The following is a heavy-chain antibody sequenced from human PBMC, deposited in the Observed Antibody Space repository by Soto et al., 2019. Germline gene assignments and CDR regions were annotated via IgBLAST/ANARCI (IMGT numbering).Heavy chain of an antibody. CDR3: ASFRGGVVVPAAMRGDLYNWFDP. D-gene: IGHD2-2*01. J-gene: IGHJ5*02. CDR2: IYPGDSDT. Sequence: PGESLKISCKGSGYSFTSYWIGWVRQMPWKGLEWMGIIYPGDSDTRYSPSFQGQVTISADKSISTAYLQWSSLKASDTAMYYCASFRGGVVVPAAMRGDLYNWFDPRGQGTLVTVSS. CDR1: GYSFTSYW. V-gene: IGHV5-51*01.